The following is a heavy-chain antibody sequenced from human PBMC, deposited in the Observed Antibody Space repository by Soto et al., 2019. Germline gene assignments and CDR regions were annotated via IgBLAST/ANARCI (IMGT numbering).Heavy chain of an antibody. CDR2: INPSGGST. CDR1: GYTFTSYY. D-gene: IGHD2-2*01. CDR3: AGLPAASIYYYGMDV. Sequence: RASVKVSCKASGYTFTSYYMHWVRQAPGQGLEWMGIINPSGGSTSHAQKFQGRVTMTRDTSTSTVYMELSSLRSEDTAVYYCAGLPAASIYYYGMDVWGQGTTVTVSS. J-gene: IGHJ6*02. V-gene: IGHV1-46*01.